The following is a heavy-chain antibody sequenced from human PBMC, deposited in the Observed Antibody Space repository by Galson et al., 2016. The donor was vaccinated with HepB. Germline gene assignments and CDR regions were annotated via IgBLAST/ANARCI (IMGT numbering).Heavy chain of an antibody. CDR1: GFSFKTFA. D-gene: IGHD7-27*01. J-gene: IGHJ6*04. CDR3: AKDLAGSSPYYDGMDV. Sequence: SLRLSCAASGFSFKTFAMIWVRQAPGKGLEWVSSISAAATNTFYADSVRGRFTISRDNSKNALYLQMDGLRDDDTAVYYCAKDLAGSSPYYDGMDVWGNGTTVSVAS. CDR2: ISAAATNT. V-gene: IGHV3-23*01.